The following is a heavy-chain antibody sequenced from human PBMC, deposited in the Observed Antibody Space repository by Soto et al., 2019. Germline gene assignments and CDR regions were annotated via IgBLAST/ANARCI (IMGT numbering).Heavy chain of an antibody. J-gene: IGHJ4*02. CDR1: RGSIIRYY. CDR2: LYYSGST. V-gene: IGHV4-59*01. CDR3: ARVLCSGGSCYDLFDY. D-gene: IGHD2-15*01. Sequence: SETLSLTCTVSRGSIIRYYFSWIRQPPGKGLEWIGYLYYSGSTNYNPSLKSRVTISVDTSKNQLSLKLSSVTAADTAVYYCARVLCSGGSCYDLFDYWGQGALVTVSS.